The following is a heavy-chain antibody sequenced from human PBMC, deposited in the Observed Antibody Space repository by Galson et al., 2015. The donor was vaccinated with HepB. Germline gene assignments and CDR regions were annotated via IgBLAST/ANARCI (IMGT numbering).Heavy chain of an antibody. Sequence: SLRLSCAASGYTFRIEAMNWVRQAPDKGLEFVAATSYDEKTKYYADFVRGRFPISRDNSKNTLYLPMSSLRLEDPALYFCARDWGLGLWGQGTTVTVSS. CDR3: ARDWGLGL. CDR2: TSYDEKTK. J-gene: IGHJ6*02. V-gene: IGHV3-30*04. CDR1: GYTFRIEA. D-gene: IGHD3-16*01.